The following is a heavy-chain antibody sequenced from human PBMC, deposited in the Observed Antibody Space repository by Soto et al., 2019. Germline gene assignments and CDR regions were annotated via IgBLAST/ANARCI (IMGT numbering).Heavy chain of an antibody. V-gene: IGHV5-51*01. CDR2: IYPGDSDT. CDR3: VRNARGDHPSRYQTEQ. J-gene: IGHJ4*02. Sequence: VDSLKVSIECWGYRFTSYLMLGVLQMHGKGLECTGIIYPGDSDTRYRPSFQCQVNISADKDISTAYLQWSSLKASDTAMYYCVRNARGDHPSRYQTEQWGQPTLVNV. CDR1: GYRFTSYL. D-gene: IGHD3-16*01.